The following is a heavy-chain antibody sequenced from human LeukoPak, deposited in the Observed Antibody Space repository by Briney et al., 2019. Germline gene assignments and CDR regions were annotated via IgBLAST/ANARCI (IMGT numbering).Heavy chain of an antibody. CDR3: ARGGGYYGSGSHLDY. D-gene: IGHD3-10*01. J-gene: IGHJ4*02. CDR2: IYYSGST. Sequence: SETLSLTCTVSGGSISSYYWSWIRQPPGKGLEWIGYIYYSGSTNYNPSLKSRVTISVDTSKNQFSLKLSSVTAADTAVYYCARGGGYYGSGSHLDYWGQGTLATVSS. V-gene: IGHV4-59*01. CDR1: GGSISSYY.